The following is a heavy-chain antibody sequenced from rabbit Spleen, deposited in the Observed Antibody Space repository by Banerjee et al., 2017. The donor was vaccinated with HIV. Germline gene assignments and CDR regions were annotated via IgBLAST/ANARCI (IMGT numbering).Heavy chain of an antibody. CDR3: ARGFYTYDDYADFYGYYFNL. CDR2: IYAGSFDST. Sequence: QEQLEESGGDLVKPGASLTLTCTASGFSFSSSYYMCWVRQAPGKGLEWIACIYAGSFDSTAYASWAKGRFTISRTSSTTVTLQMTSLTAADTATYFCARGFYTYDDYADFYGYYFNLWGPGTLVTVS. D-gene: IGHD2-1*01. J-gene: IGHJ4*01. V-gene: IGHV1S45*01. CDR1: GFSFSSSYY.